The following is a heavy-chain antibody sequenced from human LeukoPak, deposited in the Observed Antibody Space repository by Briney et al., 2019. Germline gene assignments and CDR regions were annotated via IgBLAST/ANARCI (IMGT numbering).Heavy chain of an antibody. D-gene: IGHD5-12*01. Sequence: SETLSLTCTVSGGSISSYYWSWIRQPPGKGLEWIGSIYYSGSTNYNPSLKSRVTISKGTSKNQFSLKLSSVTAADTAVYYCARDRYSGYDGYYYMDVWGKGTTVTVS. CDR1: GGSISSYY. CDR2: IYYSGST. J-gene: IGHJ6*03. V-gene: IGHV4-59*01. CDR3: ARDRYSGYDGYYYMDV.